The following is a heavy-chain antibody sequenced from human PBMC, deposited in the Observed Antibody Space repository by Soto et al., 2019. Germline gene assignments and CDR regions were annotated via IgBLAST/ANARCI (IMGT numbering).Heavy chain of an antibody. CDR1: GFKFSDAW. V-gene: IGHV3-15*07. Sequence: EVQLVESGGGLVKSGESLRLSCAASGFKFSDAWMNWVRQAPGKGLEWVGRIKSKGSGGTTDYAAPVKGRFTISRDDSKNTVYLQMSSVKTEDTAVYYCTHSLTFYYDSAVWGQGTMVTVAS. J-gene: IGHJ3*01. CDR3: THSLTFYYDSAV. D-gene: IGHD3-22*01. CDR2: IKSKGSGGTT.